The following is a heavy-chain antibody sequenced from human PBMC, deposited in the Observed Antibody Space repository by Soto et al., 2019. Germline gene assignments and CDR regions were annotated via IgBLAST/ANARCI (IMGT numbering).Heavy chain of an antibody. V-gene: IGHV4-59*01. J-gene: IGHJ3*02. D-gene: IGHD2-15*01. CDR2: IYYSGST. Sequence: QVQLQESGPGLVKPSETLSLTCTVSGGSISSYYWSWIRQPPGKGLEWLGYIYYSGSTNYNPSLKSRATISVDTSKNQFSLKLSYVTAADTAVYYCARGALDIVVVVAAQDAFDIWGQGTMVTVSS. CDR3: ARGALDIVVVVAAQDAFDI. CDR1: GGSISSYY.